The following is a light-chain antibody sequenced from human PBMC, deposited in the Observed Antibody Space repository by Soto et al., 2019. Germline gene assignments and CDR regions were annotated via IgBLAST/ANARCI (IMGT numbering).Light chain of an antibody. Sequence: QSALTQPASVSGSPGQSITISCTGTSSDVGDYSYVSWYQQHPGKAPKLILYGVRDRPSGVSDRFSGSKSGNTASLTISGLQAEDEADYYCSSYTTTSTLGLFGGGTQLTVL. CDR3: SSYTTTSTLGL. CDR2: GVR. CDR1: SSDVGDYSY. V-gene: IGLV2-14*01. J-gene: IGLJ2*01.